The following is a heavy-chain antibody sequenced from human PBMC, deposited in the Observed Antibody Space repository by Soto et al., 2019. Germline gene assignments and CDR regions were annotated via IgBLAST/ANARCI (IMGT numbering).Heavy chain of an antibody. D-gene: IGHD6-13*01. V-gene: IGHV1-3*01. CDR2: IDAGNGNT. CDR1: GYTFTSYA. J-gene: IGHJ5*02. Sequence: ASVKVSCKASGYTFTSYAMHWVRQAPGQRLEWMGWIDAGNGNTKYSQKFQGRVAITRDTSASTAYMELSSLRSEDTAVYYCARVGLSSSWYPFDPWGQGTLVTVSS. CDR3: ARVGLSSSWYPFDP.